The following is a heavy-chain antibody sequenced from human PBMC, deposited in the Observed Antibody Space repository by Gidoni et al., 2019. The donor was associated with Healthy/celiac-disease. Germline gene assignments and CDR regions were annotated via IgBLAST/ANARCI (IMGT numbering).Heavy chain of an antibody. Sequence: QVQLVQSGAEVKKPGASVKVSCKASGYTFTSYYMHWVRQAPGQGLEWMGIINPSGGSTSYAQKFQGRVTMTRDTSTSTVYMELSSLRSEDTAVYYCASLSLRVGATSGVPDYYYGMDVWGQGTTVTVSS. D-gene: IGHD1-26*01. CDR2: INPSGGST. CDR3: ASLSLRVGATSGVPDYYYGMDV. CDR1: GYTFTSYY. J-gene: IGHJ6*02. V-gene: IGHV1-46*03.